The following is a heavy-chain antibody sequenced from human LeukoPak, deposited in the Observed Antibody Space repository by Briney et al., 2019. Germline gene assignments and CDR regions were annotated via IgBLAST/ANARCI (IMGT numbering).Heavy chain of an antibody. V-gene: IGHV1-8*01. CDR3: ARGRLTQLLYWFDP. CDR1: GYTFTRYD. D-gene: IGHD1-1*01. J-gene: IGHJ5*02. CDR2: MNPNSGNT. Sequence: ASVKVSCKASGYTFTRYDINWERQATGQGLEWMGWMNPNSGNTGYAQKFQGRVTMTRNTSISTAYMELSSLRSEDTAVYYCARGRLTQLLYWFDPWGQGTLVTVSS.